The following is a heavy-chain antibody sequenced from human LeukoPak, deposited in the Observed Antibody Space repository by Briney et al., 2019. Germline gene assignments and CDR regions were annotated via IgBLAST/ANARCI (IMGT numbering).Heavy chain of an antibody. D-gene: IGHD1-26*01. CDR2: IKEDGSQK. Sequence: PGGSLRLSCAASGFTFSSFWMTWVRQAPRKGLEWVANIKEDGSQKHYVDSVRGRFTISRDNAKNSLYLQMNSMRADDTSVYYCAREAMGGWDYDYWGQGTLVTVSS. J-gene: IGHJ4*02. CDR1: GFTFSSFW. V-gene: IGHV3-7*01. CDR3: AREAMGGWDYDY.